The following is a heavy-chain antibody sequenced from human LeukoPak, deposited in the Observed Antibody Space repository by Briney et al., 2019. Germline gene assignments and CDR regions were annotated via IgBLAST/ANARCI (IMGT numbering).Heavy chain of an antibody. J-gene: IGHJ6*03. V-gene: IGHV3-30-3*01. CDR2: ISYDGSNK. CDR3: AKAEAGFGVVISGYMDV. Sequence: GRSLRLSCAASGFTFSSYAMHWVRQAPGKGLEWVAVISYDGSNKYYADSVKGRFTISRDNSKNTLYLQMNSLRAEDTAVYYCAKAEAGFGVVISGYMDVWGKGTTVTVSS. CDR1: GFTFSSYA. D-gene: IGHD3-3*01.